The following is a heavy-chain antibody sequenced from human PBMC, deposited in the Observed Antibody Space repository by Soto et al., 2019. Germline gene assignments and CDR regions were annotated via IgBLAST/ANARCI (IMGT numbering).Heavy chain of an antibody. D-gene: IGHD6-19*01. Sequence: GGSLRLSCAASGFTFSSYAMSWVRQAPGKGLEWVSAISGSGGSTYYADSVKGRFTISRDNSKNTLYLQMNSLRAEDTAVYYCAIDLLLGSSGWPDAFDIWGQGTMVTVSS. CDR2: ISGSGGST. J-gene: IGHJ3*02. CDR1: GFTFSSYA. CDR3: AIDLLLGSSGWPDAFDI. V-gene: IGHV3-23*01.